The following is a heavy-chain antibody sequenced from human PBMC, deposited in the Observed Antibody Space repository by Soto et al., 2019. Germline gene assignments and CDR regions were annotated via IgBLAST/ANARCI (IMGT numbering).Heavy chain of an antibody. Sequence: VQLVESGGGVVQPGRSLRLSCAASGFTFSDYAMHWVRQAPGKGLEWVAVVSHDGRNTHYADSVKGRFTISRDSSKNAVSLEMACLRAEDTAVYCGARGGGRWVVTSDFTYWGLGDLVTVSS. J-gene: IGHJ4*02. V-gene: IGHV3-30*03. CDR1: GFTFSDYA. D-gene: IGHD2-15*01. CDR3: ARGGGRWVVTSDFTY. CDR2: VSHDGRNT.